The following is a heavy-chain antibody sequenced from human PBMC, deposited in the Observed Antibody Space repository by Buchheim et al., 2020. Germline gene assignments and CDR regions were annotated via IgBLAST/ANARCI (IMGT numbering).Heavy chain of an antibody. CDR3: ARERGVVVAATRRGIDY. D-gene: IGHD2-15*01. CDR1: GFTFSSYS. Sequence: EVQLVESGGGLVKPGGSLRLSCAASGFTFSSYSMNWVRQAPGKGLEWVSSMRSSSSYIYYADSVKGRFTISRDNAKNSLYLQMNSLRAEDTAVYYCARERGVVVAATRRGIDYWGQGTL. J-gene: IGHJ4*02. CDR2: MRSSSSYI. V-gene: IGHV3-21*01.